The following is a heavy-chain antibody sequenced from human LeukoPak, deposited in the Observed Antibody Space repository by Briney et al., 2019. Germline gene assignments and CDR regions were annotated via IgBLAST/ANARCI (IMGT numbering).Heavy chain of an antibody. CDR2: MNPNSGNT. J-gene: IGHJ4*02. V-gene: IGHV1-8*02. CDR1: GGTFSSYA. D-gene: IGHD1-26*01. Sequence: ASVKVSCKASGGTFSSYAINWVRQATGQGLEWMGWMNPNSGNTGYAQKFQGRVTMTRNTSISTAYMELSSLRSEDTAVYYCSIVGANEGYWGQGTLVTVSS. CDR3: SIVGANEGY.